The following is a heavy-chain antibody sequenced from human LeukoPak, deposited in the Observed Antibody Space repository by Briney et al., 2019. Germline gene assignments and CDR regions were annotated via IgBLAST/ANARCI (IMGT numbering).Heavy chain of an antibody. CDR3: ARDLAWGAFDY. V-gene: IGHV3-23*01. CDR1: GFTFRNYG. Sequence: PGGSLRLSCAASGFTFRNYGMNWVRQAPGKGLEWLSGISPRGGGTYYADSVKGRFTISRDDSKNTLSLQMYSLTVEDTAVYYCARDLAWGAFDYWGQGTLVTVSS. CDR2: ISPRGGGT. J-gene: IGHJ4*02. D-gene: IGHD7-27*01.